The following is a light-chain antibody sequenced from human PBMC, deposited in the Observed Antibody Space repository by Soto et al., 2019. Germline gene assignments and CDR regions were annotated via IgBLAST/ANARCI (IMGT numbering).Light chain of an antibody. J-gene: IGLJ3*02. CDR2: NND. CDR1: NSNIGSNT. Sequence: QSVLTQPPSASGTPGQRVTISCSGSNSNIGSNTVNWYQQLPGTAPKLLIYNNDQRPSGVPDRFSGSKSGTSASLAISGLQSEDEADYYCAVWDDSLNGPMFGGGTKLTVL. V-gene: IGLV1-44*01. CDR3: AVWDDSLNGPM.